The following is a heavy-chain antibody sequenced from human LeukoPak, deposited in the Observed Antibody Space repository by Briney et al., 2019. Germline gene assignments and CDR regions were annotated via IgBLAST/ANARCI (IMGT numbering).Heavy chain of an antibody. CDR3: AREGTYDFWSGYYGDYYYMDV. CDR2: IYTSGST. Sequence: PSETLSLTCTVSGGSISSYYWSWIRQPAGKGLEWIGRIYTSGSTNYNPSLKSRVTMSVDTSKNQFSLKLSSVTAADTAVYYCAREGTYDFWSGYYGDYYYMDVWGKGTTVTVSS. CDR1: GGSISSYY. J-gene: IGHJ6*03. D-gene: IGHD3-3*01. V-gene: IGHV4-4*07.